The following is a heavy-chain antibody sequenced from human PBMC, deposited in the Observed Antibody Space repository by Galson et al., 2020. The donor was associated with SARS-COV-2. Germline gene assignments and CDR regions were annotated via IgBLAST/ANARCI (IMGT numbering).Heavy chain of an antibody. J-gene: IGHJ6*03. Sequence: ASVKVSCKASGYTFTSYGISWVRQAPGQGLEWMGWISAYNGNTNYAQKLQGRVTMTTDTSTSTAYMELRSLRSDGTAVYYCARDPETTVTDYYYYYYYMDVWGKGTTVTVSS. D-gene: IGHD4-17*01. CDR2: ISAYNGNT. CDR1: GYTFTSYG. V-gene: IGHV1-18*01. CDR3: ARDPETTVTDYYYYYYYMDV.